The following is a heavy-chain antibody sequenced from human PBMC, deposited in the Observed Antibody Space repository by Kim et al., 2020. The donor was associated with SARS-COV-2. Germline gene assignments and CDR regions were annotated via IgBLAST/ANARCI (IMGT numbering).Heavy chain of an antibody. CDR1: GGSFSGYY. Sequence: SETLSLTCAVYGGSFSGYYWSWIRQPPGKGLEWIGEINHSGSTNYNPSLKSRVTISVDTSKNQFSLKLSSVTAADTAMYYCAKARNSRMIGGWFDPWGQGTLVTVSS. CDR3: AKARNSRMIGGWFDP. J-gene: IGHJ5*02. D-gene: IGHD3-10*02. CDR2: INHSGST. V-gene: IGHV4-34*01.